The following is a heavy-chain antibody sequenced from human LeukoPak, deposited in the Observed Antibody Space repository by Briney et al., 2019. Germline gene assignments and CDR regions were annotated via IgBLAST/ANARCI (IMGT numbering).Heavy chain of an antibody. CDR1: GYTFTTSY. Sequence: ASVKVSCKASGYTFTTSYMHWVRQPPGQGLEWMGIVNPSGISTSNAQKFQGRVTMTTDTSTTTVYMELSSLRSEDTAVYYCARGFRGQLALDLWGGGTLVTASS. CDR3: ARGFRGQLALDL. D-gene: IGHD6-13*01. V-gene: IGHV1-46*01. J-gene: IGHJ2*01. CDR2: VNPSGIST.